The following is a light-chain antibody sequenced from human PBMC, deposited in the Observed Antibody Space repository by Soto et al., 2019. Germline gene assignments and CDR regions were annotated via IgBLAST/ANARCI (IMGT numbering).Light chain of an antibody. Sequence: DVHMTLSPYSLSASVGARVTITCRASQGIRYNLGWYQQRPGKAPERLIYDTFTLASGVPSRFSGSGSGTEFTLTIASLQPEDVATYCCLQDQAYPWTFGQGTKVDIK. CDR1: QGIRYN. CDR2: DTF. V-gene: IGKV1-17*01. CDR3: LQDQAYPWT. J-gene: IGKJ1*01.